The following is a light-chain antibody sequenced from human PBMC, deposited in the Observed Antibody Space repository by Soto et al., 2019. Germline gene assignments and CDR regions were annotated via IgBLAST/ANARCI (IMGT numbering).Light chain of an antibody. CDR2: ATS. CDR3: QQPPYT. V-gene: IGKV1-39*01. Sequence: DIQMTQSPSSLSASVGDRVTITCRASQTPRTFLNWYQQKPGKAPKLLIYATSTLQSGVPSRFSGRDSGADFTLTINTLQPEDFATYYCQQPPYTFSPGTKVEIK. J-gene: IGKJ2*01. CDR1: QTPRTF.